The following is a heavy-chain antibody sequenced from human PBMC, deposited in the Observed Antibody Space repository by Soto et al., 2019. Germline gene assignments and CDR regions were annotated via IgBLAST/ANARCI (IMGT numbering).Heavy chain of an antibody. CDR1: GYTFTNND. CDR2: MNPNSGDT. J-gene: IGHJ4*02. D-gene: IGHD1-1*01. V-gene: IGHV1-8*01. CDR3: ARVGGNWNDDYFDY. Sequence: GASVKVSCKASGYTFTNNDINWVRQTTGQGLEWMGWMNPNSGDTGYAQKFQGRVTMTRDTSRRTAYMELSNLRSDDTAVYYCARVGGNWNDDYFDYWGQGTLVTVSS.